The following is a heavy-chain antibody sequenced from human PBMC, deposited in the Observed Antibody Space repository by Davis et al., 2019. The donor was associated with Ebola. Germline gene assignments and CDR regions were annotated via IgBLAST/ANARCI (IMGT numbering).Heavy chain of an antibody. D-gene: IGHD6-19*01. CDR2: IYPGDSDI. CDR1: GYIFTSYW. V-gene: IGHV5-51*01. Sequence: KVSCKGSGYIFTSYWIGWVRQMPGKGLEWMGIIYPGDSDIRYSPSFQGQVTILADKSTGTAHLQWSSLKASDTAMYYCARLRGIAVLESFDMWGQGTMVTVSS. J-gene: IGHJ3*02. CDR3: ARLRGIAVLESFDM.